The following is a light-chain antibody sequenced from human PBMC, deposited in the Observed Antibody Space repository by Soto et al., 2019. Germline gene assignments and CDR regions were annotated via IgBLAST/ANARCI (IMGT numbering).Light chain of an antibody. CDR1: TSDVGGYNY. CDR2: GVS. CDR3: SSYTSSRTYF. Sequence: QSALTQPASVSGSPGQSITISCTGTTSDVGGYNYVSWYQQHPGKAPKLMIYGVSIRPSGASDRFSGSKSGNTASLTISGLQAEDEADYYCSSYTSSRTYFFGTGTKLTVL. V-gene: IGLV2-14*01. J-gene: IGLJ1*01.